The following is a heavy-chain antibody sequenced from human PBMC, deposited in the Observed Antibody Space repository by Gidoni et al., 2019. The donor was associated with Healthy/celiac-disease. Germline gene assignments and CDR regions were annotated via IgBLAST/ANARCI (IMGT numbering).Heavy chain of an antibody. D-gene: IGHD3-16*01. CDR1: GFTFSSYA. CDR2: ISYDGSNK. V-gene: IGHV3-30*04. Sequence: QEQLVESGGGVVQPGRSLRLSCAASGFTFSSYAMHWVRQAPGKGLEWVAVISYDGSNKYYADSVKGRFTISRDNSKNTLYLQMNSLRAEDTAVYYCARVSQGGYYYYYYGMDVWGQGTTVTVSS. CDR3: ARVSQGGYYYYYYGMDV. J-gene: IGHJ6*02.